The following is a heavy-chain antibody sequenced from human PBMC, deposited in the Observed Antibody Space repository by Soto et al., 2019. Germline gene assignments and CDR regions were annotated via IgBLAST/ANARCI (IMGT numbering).Heavy chain of an antibody. Sequence: QVQLQESGPGLVKPSQTLSLTCTVSGGSISSGDYYWSWIRQPPGKGLEWIGYIYYSGSTYYNPSLKSRVTLSVDTSKNQFSLKLSSVTAADTAVYYCARGTPMASYYYGSGHAFDIWGQGTMVTVSS. V-gene: IGHV4-30-4*01. CDR1: GGSISSGDYY. D-gene: IGHD3-10*01. CDR2: IYYSGST. CDR3: ARGTPMASYYYGSGHAFDI. J-gene: IGHJ3*02.